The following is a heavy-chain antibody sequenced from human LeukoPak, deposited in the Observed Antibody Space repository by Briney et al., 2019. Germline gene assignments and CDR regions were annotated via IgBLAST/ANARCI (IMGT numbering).Heavy chain of an antibody. D-gene: IGHD6-19*01. CDR3: AKEVAYSSGWYTYFDY. J-gene: IGHJ4*02. V-gene: IGHV3-23*01. CDR2: ISGSGGST. CDR1: GFTFSSYA. Sequence: GGSLRLSCAASGFTFSSYAMSWVRQAPGKGLEWVSAISGSGGSTYYADSVKGRFTISRDNSKNTLYLQMDSLRAEDTAVYYCAKEVAYSSGWYTYFDYWGQGTLVTVSS.